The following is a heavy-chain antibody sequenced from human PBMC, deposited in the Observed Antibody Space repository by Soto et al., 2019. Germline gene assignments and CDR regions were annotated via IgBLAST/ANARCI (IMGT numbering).Heavy chain of an antibody. V-gene: IGHV1-3*01. D-gene: IGHD4-4*01. CDR1: GYTFRSYA. Sequence: ASVKVSCKAYGYTFRSYAMHWVRQAPGQRLEWMGWINAANGNTKYSQKFQGRVTITRDTSATTAYMELSSLRLEDTAVYFCARDVSDYSSGWYYHDFWGQGTLVTVSS. CDR3: ARDVSDYSSGWYYHDF. J-gene: IGHJ4*02. CDR2: INAANGNT.